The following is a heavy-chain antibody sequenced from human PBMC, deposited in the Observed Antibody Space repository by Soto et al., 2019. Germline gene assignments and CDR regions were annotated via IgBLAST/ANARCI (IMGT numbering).Heavy chain of an antibody. CDR1: GFSFSASW. CDR3: ARHVI. Sequence: EAQLVESGGGLVQPGGSLRLSCAASGFSFSASWMSWARQVAGKGLEWVANINSDGSRMSYVDSVNDRFTISRENAQNTLYLQMDSLRAEDTAGYYCARHVIRGQGTLVTVSS. CDR2: INSDGSRM. D-gene: IGHD2-21*01. J-gene: IGHJ4*02. V-gene: IGHV3-7*01.